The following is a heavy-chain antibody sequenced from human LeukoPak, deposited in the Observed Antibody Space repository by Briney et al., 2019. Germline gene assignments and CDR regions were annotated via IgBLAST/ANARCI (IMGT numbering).Heavy chain of an antibody. CDR3: AKDLGLRAYHYYGMDV. CDR1: GFTFSSYA. Sequence: GGSLRLSCAASGFTFSSYAMHWVRQAPGKGLEYVSAISSNGGSTYYANSVKGRFTISRGNSKNTLYLQMGSLRAEDTAVYYCAKDLGLRAYHYYGMDVWGQGTTVTVSS. V-gene: IGHV3-64*01. D-gene: IGHD3-10*01. J-gene: IGHJ6*02. CDR2: ISSNGGST.